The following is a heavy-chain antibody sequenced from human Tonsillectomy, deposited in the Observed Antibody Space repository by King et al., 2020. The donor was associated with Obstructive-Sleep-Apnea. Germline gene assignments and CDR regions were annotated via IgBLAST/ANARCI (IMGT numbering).Heavy chain of an antibody. J-gene: IGHJ4*02. CDR2: IKQDGSEK. D-gene: IGHD7-27*01. CDR1: GFTFSSYW. CDR3: ARDWYWGSFDY. V-gene: IGHV3-7*01. Sequence: VQLVESGGGLVQPGGSLRLSCAASGFTFSSYWMSWVRQAPGKGRAGVANIKQDGSEKYYVDSVKGRFTISRDNAKNSLYLQMNSLRAEYTAVYYCARDWYWGSFDYWGQGTLVTVSS.